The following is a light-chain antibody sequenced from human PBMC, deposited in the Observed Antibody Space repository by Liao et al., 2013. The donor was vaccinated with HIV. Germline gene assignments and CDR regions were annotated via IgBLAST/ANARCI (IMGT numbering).Light chain of an antibody. CDR1: KIGTKS. CDR2: FDS. CDR3: QVWDTRIDHPV. Sequence: SNVLTQPPSVSVAPGQTASIPCGGDKIGTKSVHWYQQRPGQAPMLVISFDSDRPSGIPERFSGSNSGNTATLIISRVEVGDEADYHCQVWDTRIDHPVFGGGTKLTVL. J-gene: IGLJ3*02. V-gene: IGLV3-21*04.